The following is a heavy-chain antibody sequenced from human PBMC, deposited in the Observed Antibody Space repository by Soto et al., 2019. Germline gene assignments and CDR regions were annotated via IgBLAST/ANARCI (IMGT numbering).Heavy chain of an antibody. J-gene: IGHJ4*02. Sequence: GGSLRLSCVASGFSFSNHGMHWVRQAPGKGLEWVAVISYDGSNKDYVESVKGRFTISRDNSKNTLYLQINSLRVEDTAVFYCARNSRATVAGAPDYWGQGTLVNVS. V-gene: IGHV3-30*03. CDR2: ISYDGSNK. CDR1: GFSFSNHG. CDR3: ARNSRATVAGAPDY. D-gene: IGHD6-19*01.